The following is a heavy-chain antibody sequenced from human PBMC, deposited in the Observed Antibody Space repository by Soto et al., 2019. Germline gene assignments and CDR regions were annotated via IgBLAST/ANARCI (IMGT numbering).Heavy chain of an antibody. CDR1: GCSLSRGAEY. J-gene: IGHJ4*02. D-gene: IGHD3-16*02. CDR3: GRGYRAATGRHFDY. CDR2: FYSRGET. Sequence: PSGTLSLTCTVSGCSLSRGAEYWIWIAQAPGKAPEWVGYFYSRGETYSHPSLKSRVVISIDRTKNLSSLKLNPVTAADPAFYFCGRGYRAATGRHFDYWGQGILVTVSS. V-gene: IGHV4-30-2*01.